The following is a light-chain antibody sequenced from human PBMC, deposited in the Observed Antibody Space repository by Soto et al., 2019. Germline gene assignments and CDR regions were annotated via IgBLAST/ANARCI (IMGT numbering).Light chain of an antibody. Sequence: DIQMTQSPSSLSASVGDRVTITCRASQSIGNYLNWYQQKPGKAPKFLIYGASTLHSGVPSRFSGSVSGTDFTLTISSLQPEDFANYYCQQSYSAPFSFGPGTRVDIK. CDR1: QSIGNY. CDR2: GAS. CDR3: QQSYSAPFS. V-gene: IGKV1-39*01. J-gene: IGKJ3*01.